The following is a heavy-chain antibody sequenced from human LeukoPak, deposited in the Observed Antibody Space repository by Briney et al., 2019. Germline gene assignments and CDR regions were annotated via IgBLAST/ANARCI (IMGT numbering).Heavy chain of an antibody. CDR2: MNCNSGNT. V-gene: IGHV1-8*01. Sequence: ASVKVSCKASGYTFTSYDINWVRQATGQGLEWIGWMNCNSGNTDYAQKFQGRVTMTRNTATSTAYMELSSLRSEDTAVYYCARSKIMGATVGYGMDVWGQGTTVTVSS. CDR1: GYTFTSYD. CDR3: ARSKIMGATVGYGMDV. D-gene: IGHD1-26*01. J-gene: IGHJ6*02.